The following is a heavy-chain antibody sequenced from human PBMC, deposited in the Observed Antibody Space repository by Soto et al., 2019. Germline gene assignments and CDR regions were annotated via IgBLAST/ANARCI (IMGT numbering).Heavy chain of an antibody. D-gene: IGHD3-22*01. Sequence: GSLRLSCAASGFTFSSYVMYWVRQAPGKGLEWVAIISYDGSNKYYADSVKGRFTISRDNSKNTLYLQMNSLRAEDTAVYYCAKDYYDTSGYSVAFDIWGQGTMVTVSS. CDR1: GFTFSSYV. J-gene: IGHJ3*02. CDR2: ISYDGSNK. V-gene: IGHV3-30-3*01. CDR3: AKDYYDTSGYSVAFDI.